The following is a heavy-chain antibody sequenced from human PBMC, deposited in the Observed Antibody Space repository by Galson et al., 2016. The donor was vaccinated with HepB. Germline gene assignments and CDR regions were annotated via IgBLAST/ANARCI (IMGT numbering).Heavy chain of an antibody. CDR2: MNPNTGAT. V-gene: IGHV1-8*01. D-gene: IGHD4-11*01. CDR1: GDTFASYD. Sequence: SVKVSCKASGDTFASYDINWLRQAPGQALEWLGWMNPNTGATGYVQKFQGRVTMTRNTSISTAYMELSSLTSEDTAVYYCARGSDYSNYVAVYWGQGTLVTASS. CDR3: ARGSDYSNYVAVY. J-gene: IGHJ4*02.